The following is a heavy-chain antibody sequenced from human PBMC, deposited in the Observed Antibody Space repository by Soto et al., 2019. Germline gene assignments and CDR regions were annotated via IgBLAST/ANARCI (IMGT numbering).Heavy chain of an antibody. Sequence: KGLEWVAVIRFDGSNIYYADSVKGRFTISRDNSKNTLYLQMDSLRAEDTAVYFFFQAEDGIRVLCTVSAFLLNRSSDL. CDR2: IRFDGSNI. J-gene: IGHJ2*01. CDR3: FQAEDGIRVLCTVSAFLLNRSSDL. D-gene: IGHD2-15*01. V-gene: IGHV3-33*01.